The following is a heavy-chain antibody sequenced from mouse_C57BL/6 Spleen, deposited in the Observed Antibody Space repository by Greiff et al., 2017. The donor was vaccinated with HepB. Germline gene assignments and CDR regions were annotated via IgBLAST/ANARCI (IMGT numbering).Heavy chain of an antibody. Sequence: EVMLVESGEGLVKPGGSLKLSCAASGFTFSSYAMSWVRQTPEKRLEWVAYISSGGDYIYYADTVKGRFTISRDNARNTLYLQMSSLKSEDTAMYYCTREADYDAPFAYWGQGTRVTVSA. CDR1: GFTFSSYA. CDR3: TREADYDAPFAY. J-gene: IGHJ3*01. CDR2: ISSGGDYI. D-gene: IGHD2-4*01. V-gene: IGHV5-9-1*02.